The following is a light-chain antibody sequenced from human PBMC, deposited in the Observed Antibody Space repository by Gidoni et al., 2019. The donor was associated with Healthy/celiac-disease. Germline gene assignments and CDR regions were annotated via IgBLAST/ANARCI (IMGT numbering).Light chain of an antibody. J-gene: IGKJ1*01. CDR1: QSVSSN. Sequence: EIVMTKAPATLSVSPGERATLSCRASQSVSSNLAWYQQKPGQAPRLLIYGASTRATGIPARFSGSGSGTEFTLTISSLQSEDFAVYYCQQYNNWPSWTFXQXTKVEIK. V-gene: IGKV3-15*01. CDR3: QQYNNWPSWT. CDR2: GAS.